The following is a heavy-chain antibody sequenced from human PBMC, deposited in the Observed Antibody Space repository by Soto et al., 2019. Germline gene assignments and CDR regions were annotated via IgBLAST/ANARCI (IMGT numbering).Heavy chain of an antibody. CDR2: ISGSSGET. D-gene: IGHD6-6*01. Sequence: ASVKVSCKASGYSIVNFGFSWVRQAPGQGLEWMGWISGSSGETRYAQKLQGRVTMTTDTSTSTAYMELRRLNSDDTAVYYCAGDFFSISSSHYFDIWGQGTLVTVSS. CDR1: GYSIVNFG. CDR3: AGDFFSISSSHYFDI. J-gene: IGHJ4*02. V-gene: IGHV1-18*01.